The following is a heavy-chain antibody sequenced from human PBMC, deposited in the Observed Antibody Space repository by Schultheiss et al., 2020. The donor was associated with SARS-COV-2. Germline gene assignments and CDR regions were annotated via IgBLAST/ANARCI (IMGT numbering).Heavy chain of an antibody. CDR2: IYSGGST. D-gene: IGHD6-19*01. Sequence: GGSLRLSCAASGFTVITNYMSWVRQAPGKGLEWVSVIYSGGSTYYADSVKGRFTISRHNSKNTLYLQMNSLRAEDTAVYYCGRSGSSGWLNPIHSWGQGTLVTVSS. V-gene: IGHV3-53*04. CDR3: GRSGSSGWLNPIHS. CDR1: GFTVITNY. J-gene: IGHJ4*02.